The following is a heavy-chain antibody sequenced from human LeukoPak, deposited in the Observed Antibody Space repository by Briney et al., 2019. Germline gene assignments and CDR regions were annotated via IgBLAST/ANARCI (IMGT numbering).Heavy chain of an antibody. Sequence: GASLTLSCKGSGVGFINHGIHWVRQAPGKGPEWLATIWHDGSNEEYGDSVKGRVTISRDNSKSTLYLRITSLRDEDTAVHFCARGRYSGYDYVLDSWGQGTLVTVSS. V-gene: IGHV3-33*01. D-gene: IGHD5-12*01. J-gene: IGHJ5*01. CDR1: GVGFINHG. CDR2: IWHDGSNE. CDR3: ARGRYSGYDYVLDS.